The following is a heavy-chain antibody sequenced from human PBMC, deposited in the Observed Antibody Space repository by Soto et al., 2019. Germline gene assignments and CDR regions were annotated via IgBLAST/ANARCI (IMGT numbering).Heavy chain of an antibody. D-gene: IGHD1-1*01. Sequence: QVQLQESGPGLVKPSETLSLTCTVSGASVSSGSYYWSWIRQPPGKGPEWIGYIWHSGNTNYNSSLKGRVTISLDTSKNQVSLKLRSVTAADTAVYYCASTPERRSYYCYGMDVWGPGTTVTVSS. CDR3: ASTPERRSYYCYGMDV. V-gene: IGHV4-61*01. CDR2: IWHSGNT. J-gene: IGHJ6*02. CDR1: GASVSSGSYY.